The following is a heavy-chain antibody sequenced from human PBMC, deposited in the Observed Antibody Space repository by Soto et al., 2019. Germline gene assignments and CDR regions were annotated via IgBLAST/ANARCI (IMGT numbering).Heavy chain of an antibody. CDR3: ASRDPGTSVDY. Sequence: TSETLSLTCAVSGGSFTSNNWWTWVRQPPGQGLEWIGEIYRTGSTNYNPSLKSRVTISLDKSENQFSLKVTSPTAADTAVYYCASRDPGTSVDYWGQGTLVTVSS. V-gene: IGHV4-4*02. CDR1: GGSFTSNNW. CDR2: IYRTGST. D-gene: IGHD1-7*01. J-gene: IGHJ4*02.